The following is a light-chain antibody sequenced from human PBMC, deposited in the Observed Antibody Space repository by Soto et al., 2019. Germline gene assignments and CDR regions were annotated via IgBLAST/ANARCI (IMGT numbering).Light chain of an antibody. V-gene: IGKV1-39*01. Sequence: DIQMTQSPSSLSASVGDRITITCRASKSISDFLNWYQQKPGKAPKLLIYSGSTLQSGVPSRFSGSGSRTDFALTVSSLQPEDFATYFCQQSYSIPYIFGQWTKLEFK. CDR2: SGS. CDR3: QQSYSIPYI. CDR1: KSISDF. J-gene: IGKJ2*01.